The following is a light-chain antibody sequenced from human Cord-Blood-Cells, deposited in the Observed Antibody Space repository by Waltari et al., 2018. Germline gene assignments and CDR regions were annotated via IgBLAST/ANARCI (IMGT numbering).Light chain of an antibody. CDR2: AAS. CDR3: QQSYSTPWT. J-gene: IGKJ1*01. Sequence: DSQMTQSPSSLSASVGDRVTITCRASQSISSYLSWYQQKPGKAPKLLIYAASSLQSGVPSRFSGSGSGTDVSLTISSLQPEDFATYYCQQSYSTPWTFGQGTKVEIK. CDR1: QSISSY. V-gene: IGKV1-39*01.